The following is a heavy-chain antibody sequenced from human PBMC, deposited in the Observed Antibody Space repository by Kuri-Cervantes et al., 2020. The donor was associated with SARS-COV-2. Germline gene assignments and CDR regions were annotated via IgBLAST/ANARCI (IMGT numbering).Heavy chain of an antibody. J-gene: IGHJ6*02. CDR2: ITYDGNSK. Sequence: GGSLRLSCAASGFTFSTYAMHWVRQAPGKGLEWVAVITYDGNSKYYADSVKGRFTVSRDNSKNTLYLQMNRLTSEDTAIYYCVRDIKGKTAAGTVFYYYYYGMDVWGQGTTVTVSS. V-gene: IGHV3-30*03. D-gene: IGHD6-13*01. CDR1: GFTFSTYA. CDR3: VRDIKGKTAAGTVFYYYYYGMDV.